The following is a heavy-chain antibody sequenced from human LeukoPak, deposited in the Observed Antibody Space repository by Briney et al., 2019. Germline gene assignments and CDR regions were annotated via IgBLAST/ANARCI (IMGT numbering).Heavy chain of an antibody. CDR2: ITGSGGST. Sequence: PGGSLRLSCAASGFTFSSYAMSWVRQAPGKGLEWVSGITGSGGSTCYADSVKGRFTISRDNSKNTLSLQMNSLRAEDTAVYYCAKGGGGDYWGQGTLVTVSS. J-gene: IGHJ4*02. CDR3: AKGGGGDY. V-gene: IGHV3-23*01. D-gene: IGHD3-10*01. CDR1: GFTFSSYA.